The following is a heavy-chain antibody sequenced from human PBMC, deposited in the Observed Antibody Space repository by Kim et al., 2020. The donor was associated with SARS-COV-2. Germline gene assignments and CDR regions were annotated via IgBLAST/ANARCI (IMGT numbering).Heavy chain of an antibody. J-gene: IGHJ5*02. CDR2: INHSGST. V-gene: IGHV4-34*01. D-gene: IGHD3-3*01. CDR1: GGSFSGYY. CDR3: ARGNVEYYDFWSGYFEPWFDP. Sequence: SETVSLTCAVYGGSFSGYYWSWIRQPPGKGLEWIGEINHSGSTNYNPSLKSRVTISVDTSKNQFSLKLSSVTAADTAVYYCARGNVEYYDFWSGYFEPWFDPWGQGTLVTVSS.